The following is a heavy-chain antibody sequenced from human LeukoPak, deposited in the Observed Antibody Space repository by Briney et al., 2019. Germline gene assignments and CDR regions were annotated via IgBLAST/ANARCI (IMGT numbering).Heavy chain of an antibody. D-gene: IGHD6-19*01. CDR2: ISYDGSNK. CDR1: GFTFSSYG. V-gene: IGHV3-30*18. Sequence: GGSLRLSCAASGFTFSSYGMHWVRQAPGKGLEWVAVISYDGSNKYYADSVKGRFTIPRDNSKNTLYLQMNSLRAEDTAVYYCAKDRKSSGWFFDYWGQGTLVTVSS. CDR3: AKDRKSSGWFFDY. J-gene: IGHJ4*02.